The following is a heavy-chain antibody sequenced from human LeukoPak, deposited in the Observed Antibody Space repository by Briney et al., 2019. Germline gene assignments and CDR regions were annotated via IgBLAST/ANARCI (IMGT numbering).Heavy chain of an antibody. Sequence: GGSLRLSCAASGFTFSSYNMNWVRQAPGKGLEWVSYISSSGSTIYYADSVKGRFTISRDNAKNSLYLQMNSLRAEDTAVYYCARALDSSSWYWAFDYWGQGTLVTVSS. CDR3: ARALDSSSWYWAFDY. D-gene: IGHD6-13*01. CDR1: GFTFSSYN. V-gene: IGHV3-48*03. J-gene: IGHJ4*02. CDR2: ISSSGSTI.